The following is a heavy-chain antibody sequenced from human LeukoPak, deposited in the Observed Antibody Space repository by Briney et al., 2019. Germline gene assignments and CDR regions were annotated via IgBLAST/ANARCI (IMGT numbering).Heavy chain of an antibody. V-gene: IGHV3-33*01. CDR3: ARDRHYYDSSGYYYLGQLDY. D-gene: IGHD3-22*01. J-gene: IGHJ4*02. Sequence: SGGSLRLSCAASGFTFSSYGMHWVRQAPGKGLEWVAVIWYDGSNKYYADSVKGRFTISRDNSKNTLYLQMNSLRAEDTAVYYCARDRHYYDSSGYYYLGQLDYWGQGTLVTASS. CDR1: GFTFSSYG. CDR2: IWYDGSNK.